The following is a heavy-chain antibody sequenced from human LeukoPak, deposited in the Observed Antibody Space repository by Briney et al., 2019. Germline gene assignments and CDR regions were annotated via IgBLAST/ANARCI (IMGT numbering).Heavy chain of an antibody. J-gene: IGHJ4*02. CDR1: GGTFSSYT. CDR2: IIPILGIA. D-gene: IGHD3-10*01. V-gene: IGHV1-69*02. Sequence: ASVKVSCKASGGTFSSYTISWVRQAPGQGLERMGRIIPILGIANYAQKFQGRVTITADKSTSTAYMELSSLRSEDTAVYYCARYYYGSGKDYWGQGTLVTVSS. CDR3: ARYYYGSGKDY.